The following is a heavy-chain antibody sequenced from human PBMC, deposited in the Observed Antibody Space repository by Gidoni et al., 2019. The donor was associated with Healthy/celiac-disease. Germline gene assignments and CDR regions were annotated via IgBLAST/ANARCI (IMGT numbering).Heavy chain of an antibody. V-gene: IGHV3-23*01. CDR1: GVTFSSYA. CDR2: ISGSGGST. CDR3: AKDLLGSSSFDY. D-gene: IGHD6-13*01. Sequence: EVQLLESGGGLVQPGGSLRLSCAASGVTFSSYAMSWVRQAPGKGLGWVSAISGSGGSTYYADSVKGRFTISRDNSKNTLYLQMNSLRAEDTAVYYCAKDLLGSSSFDYWGQGTLVTVSS. J-gene: IGHJ4*02.